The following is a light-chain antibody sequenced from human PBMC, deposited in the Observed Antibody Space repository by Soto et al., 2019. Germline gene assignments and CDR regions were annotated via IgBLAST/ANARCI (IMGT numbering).Light chain of an antibody. CDR1: RSDVGGYNY. J-gene: IGLJ2*01. CDR2: DVS. CDR3: FSYSTSRAPI. Sequence: QAVLTQPASVSGSPGQSITISCTGTRSDVGGYNYVSWYKQKPGKAPKLVIYDVSHRPSGVSDRFFGSKSGNTASLIISGLQAADEADYSCFSYSTSRAPIFGGGTK. V-gene: IGLV2-14*01.